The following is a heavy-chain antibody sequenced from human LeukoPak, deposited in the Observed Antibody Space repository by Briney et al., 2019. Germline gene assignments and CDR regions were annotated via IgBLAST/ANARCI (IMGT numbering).Heavy chain of an antibody. CDR3: ARDPLGVPYGDYVEFDY. Sequence: ASVKVSCKASGYTFTSYGISWVRQAPGQGLAWMGWISAYNGNTNYAQKLQGRVTMTTDTSTSTAYMELRSLRSDDTAVYYCARDPLGVPYGDYVEFDYWGQGTLVTVSS. V-gene: IGHV1-18*01. D-gene: IGHD4-17*01. J-gene: IGHJ4*02. CDR2: ISAYNGNT. CDR1: GYTFTSYG.